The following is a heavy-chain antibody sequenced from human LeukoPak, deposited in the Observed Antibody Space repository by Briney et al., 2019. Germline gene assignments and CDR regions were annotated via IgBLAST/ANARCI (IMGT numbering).Heavy chain of an antibody. CDR1: GFTVSSNY. CDR2: IYSGGST. D-gene: IGHD6-19*01. Sequence: GGSLRLSCAASGFTVSSNYMSWVRQAPGQGLESVSVIYSGGSTYYADSVKGRFTISRDNSKNTLYLQMNSLRAEDTAVYYCARGYSSGWYGCPFDYWGHGTLVTVSS. CDR3: ARGYSSGWYGCPFDY. J-gene: IGHJ4*01. V-gene: IGHV3-53*01.